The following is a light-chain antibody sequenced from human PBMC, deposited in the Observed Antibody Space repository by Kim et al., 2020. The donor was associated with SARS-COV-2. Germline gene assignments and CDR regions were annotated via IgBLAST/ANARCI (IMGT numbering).Light chain of an antibody. Sequence: GHRVSISCSRSFSSVGSNFISWYQQLPRTAPKLLIYRTDQRPSGVPDRFSGSKSGTSGSLAISGLRSEDEADYYCGTWDDSLSIVVFGRGTKLTVL. CDR3: GTWDDSLSIVV. J-gene: IGLJ2*01. V-gene: IGLV1-47*01. CDR2: RTD. CDR1: FSSVGSNF.